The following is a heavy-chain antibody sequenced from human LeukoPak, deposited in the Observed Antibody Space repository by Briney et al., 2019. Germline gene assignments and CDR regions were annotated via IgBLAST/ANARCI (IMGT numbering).Heavy chain of an antibody. J-gene: IGHJ4*02. CDR1: GYTFTGYY. Sequence: GASVKVSCKASGYTFTGYYIHWVRQAPGQGLEWMGWINPNSGGTNYAQKFQGRVTMTRDTSISTAYMELSRLRSDDTAVYYCARDCSGGSSYSLHYWGQGTLVTVSS. CDR2: INPNSGGT. D-gene: IGHD2-15*01. V-gene: IGHV1-2*02. CDR3: ARDCSGGSSYSLHY.